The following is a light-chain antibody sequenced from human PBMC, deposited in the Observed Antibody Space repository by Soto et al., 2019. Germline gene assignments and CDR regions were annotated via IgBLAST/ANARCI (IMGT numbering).Light chain of an antibody. CDR1: SDHSRYA. V-gene: IGLV4-69*01. Sequence: QSVLTQSPSASASLGASVRLTCTLSSDHSRYAIAWHQLQPEKGPRYLMKLNSDGSHNKGDGIPDRFSGSSSGAERYLTISSLQSEDEADYYCQTWDTGIQIFGGGTKVTVL. CDR2: LNSDGSH. J-gene: IGLJ2*01. CDR3: QTWDTGIQI.